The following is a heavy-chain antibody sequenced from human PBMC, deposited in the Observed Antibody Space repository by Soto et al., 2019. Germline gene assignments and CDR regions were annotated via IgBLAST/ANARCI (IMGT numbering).Heavy chain of an antibody. D-gene: IGHD6-13*01. Sequence: QVQLVQSGAEVKKPGSSVKVSCKASGGTFSSYAISWVRQAPGQGLEWMGGIIPIFGTANYAQKFQGRVTFTADESRSTAYMQLRSLGPGDSAGYYCASFTSRWYWSGGRLGPYFYGMDVWGQGTTVTVSS. CDR2: IIPIFGTA. J-gene: IGHJ6*02. CDR3: ASFTSRWYWSGGRLGPYFYGMDV. CDR1: GGTFSSYA. V-gene: IGHV1-69*01.